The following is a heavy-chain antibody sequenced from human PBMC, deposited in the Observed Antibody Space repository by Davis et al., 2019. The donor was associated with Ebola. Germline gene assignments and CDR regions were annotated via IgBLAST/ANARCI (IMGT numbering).Heavy chain of an antibody. D-gene: IGHD6-19*01. J-gene: IGHJ6*02. V-gene: IGHV1-2*02. CDR2: INPNSGGT. CDR3: ARVGVAVAWDGMDV. CDR1: GYTFTGYY. Sequence: ASVKVSCKASGYTFTGYYMHWVRQAPGQGLEWRGWINPNSGGTNYAQKFQGRVTMTRDTSISTAYMELSRLRSDDTAVYYCARVGVAVAWDGMDVWGQGTTVTVSS.